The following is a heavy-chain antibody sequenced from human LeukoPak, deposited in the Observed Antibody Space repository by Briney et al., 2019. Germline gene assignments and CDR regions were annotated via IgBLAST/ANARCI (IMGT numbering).Heavy chain of an antibody. CDR1: GGSISSYF. V-gene: IGHV4-59*08. Sequence: SETLSLTCTVSGGSISSYFWSWVRQPPGKGLEWIGYIYYSGSTKYNPSLKSRVTISVDTSKNQFSLKLSSVTAADTAVYYCARGPSAADDYWGQGTLVTVSS. D-gene: IGHD6-13*01. CDR2: IYYSGST. CDR3: ARGPSAADDY. J-gene: IGHJ4*02.